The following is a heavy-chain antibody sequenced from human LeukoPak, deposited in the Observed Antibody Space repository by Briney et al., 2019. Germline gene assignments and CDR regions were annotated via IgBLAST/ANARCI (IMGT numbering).Heavy chain of an antibody. CDR2: ISSSSSYI. Sequence: GGSLRLSCAASGFTFSSYSMDWVRQAPGKGLEWVSSISSSSSYIYYADSVKGRFTISRDNAKNSLYLQMNSLRAEDTAVYYCAKEEYSSSSSEVDYWGQGTLVTVSS. CDR3: AKEEYSSSSSEVDY. CDR1: GFTFSSYS. V-gene: IGHV3-21*04. J-gene: IGHJ4*02. D-gene: IGHD6-6*01.